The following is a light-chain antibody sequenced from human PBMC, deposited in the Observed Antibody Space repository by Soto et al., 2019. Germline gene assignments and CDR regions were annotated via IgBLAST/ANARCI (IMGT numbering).Light chain of an antibody. J-gene: IGKJ2*02. CDR2: DLS. Sequence: EIVLTQSPGTLSLSPGESATLSCRASQSASSTYLAWYQQKPGQAPRLLIYDLSRRTTGIPDRFSASGSGTDFTLTISRLEPEDFAVYYCQQYGSSPRTFGQGTKLEI. CDR1: QSASSTY. V-gene: IGKV3-20*01. CDR3: QQYGSSPRT.